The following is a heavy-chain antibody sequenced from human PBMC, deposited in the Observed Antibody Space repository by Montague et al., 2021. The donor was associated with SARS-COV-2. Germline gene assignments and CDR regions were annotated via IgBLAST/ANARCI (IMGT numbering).Heavy chain of an antibody. CDR3: ARQPLGYVFVFYYYGMDV. Sequence: CAISGDSVSSNSAAWNWIRQSPSRGLEWRGRTYYRSKWYNDYAVSVKSRITINPDTSKNQVSLQLNSVTPEGTAVYYCARQPLGYVFVFYYYGMDVWGQGTTVTVSS. CDR1: GDSVSSNSAA. J-gene: IGHJ6*02. V-gene: IGHV6-1*01. CDR2: TYYRSKWYN. D-gene: IGHD3-16*01.